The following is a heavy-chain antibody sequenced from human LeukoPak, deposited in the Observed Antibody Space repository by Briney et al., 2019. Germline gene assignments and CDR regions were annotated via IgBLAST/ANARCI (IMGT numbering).Heavy chain of an antibody. D-gene: IGHD3-22*01. V-gene: IGHV3-30*18. CDR1: GFTFSSYG. CDR3: AKPYYYDSSGYSTLYFDY. CDR2: ISYDGSNK. J-gene: IGHJ4*02. Sequence: PGRSLKLSCAASGFTFSSYGMHWVRQAPGKGLEWVAVISYDGSNKYYADSVKGRFTISRDNSKNTLYLQMNSLRAEDTAVYYCAKPYYYDSSGYSTLYFDYWGQGTLVTVSS.